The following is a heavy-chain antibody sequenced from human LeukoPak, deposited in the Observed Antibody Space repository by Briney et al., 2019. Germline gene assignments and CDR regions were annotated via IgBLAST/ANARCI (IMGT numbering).Heavy chain of an antibody. J-gene: IGHJ4*02. D-gene: IGHD4-23*01. CDR3: AKKSPDSSGNPAYD. Sequence: GGSLRLSCAGAGFTFSNYDMSWVRQAPGKGLEWVSVISRSGTETYHADSVRGRFTISRDNAKNTLYLQMNSLRAEDTAVYYCAKKSPDSSGNPAYDWGQGTLVTVSS. CDR2: ISRSGTET. V-gene: IGHV3-23*01. CDR1: GFTFSNYD.